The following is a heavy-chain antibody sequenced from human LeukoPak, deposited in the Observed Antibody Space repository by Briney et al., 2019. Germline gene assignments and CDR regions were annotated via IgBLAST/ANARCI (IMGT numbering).Heavy chain of an antibody. CDR2: ISGSGGST. CDR3: ARDGELVSPYYMDV. V-gene: IGHV3-23*01. CDR1: GFTFSSYA. Sequence: PGGSLRLSCAASGFTFSSYAMSWVRQAPGKGLEWVSAISGSGGSTYYADSVKGRFTISRDNSKNTLYLQMNSLRAEDTAVYYCARDGELVSPYYMDVWGKGTTVTVSS. D-gene: IGHD6-13*01. J-gene: IGHJ6*03.